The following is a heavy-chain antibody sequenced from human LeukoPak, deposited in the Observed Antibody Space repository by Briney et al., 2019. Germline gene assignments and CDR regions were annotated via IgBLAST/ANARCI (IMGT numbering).Heavy chain of an antibody. D-gene: IGHD1-26*01. Sequence: SETLSLTCAVSGGSITSSTYYWGWIRQPPGKGLEWVGSIYSSERTSYNPSLKSRVTISIDTSKNQFSLTLSSVTAADTAVYYCARPYRSGSYVAFDMWGQGTMVTVSS. J-gene: IGHJ3*02. V-gene: IGHV4-39*01. CDR3: ARPYRSGSYVAFDM. CDR1: GGSITSSTYY. CDR2: IYSSERT.